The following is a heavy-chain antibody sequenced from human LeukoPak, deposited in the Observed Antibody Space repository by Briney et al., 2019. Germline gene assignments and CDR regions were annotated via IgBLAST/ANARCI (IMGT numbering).Heavy chain of an antibody. V-gene: IGHV4-39*01. CDR3: ARHGLLGYCSGGSCFPHAFDI. D-gene: IGHD2-15*01. J-gene: IGHJ3*02. CDR1: GGSISSSSYY. CDR2: IYYSGST. Sequence: SETLSLTCTVSGGSISSSSYYWGWIRQPPGKGLEWIGSIYYSGSTYYNPSLKSRVTISVDTSKNQFSLKLSSVTAADTVVYYCARHGLLGYCSGGSCFPHAFDIWGQGTMVTVSS.